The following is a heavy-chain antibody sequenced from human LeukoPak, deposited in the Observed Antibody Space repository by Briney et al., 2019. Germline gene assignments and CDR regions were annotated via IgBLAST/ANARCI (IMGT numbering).Heavy chain of an antibody. CDR3: ARDASSGWFDP. CDR2: INSDRSST. J-gene: IGHJ5*02. CDR1: GFTFSSYW. Sequence: GSLRLSCAASGFTFSSYWMHWVRQAPGKGLVWVSRINSDRSSTSYADSVKGRFTISRDNAKNTLYLQMNSLRAEDTAVYYCARDASSGWFDPWGQGTLVTVSS. V-gene: IGHV3-74*01. D-gene: IGHD6-6*01.